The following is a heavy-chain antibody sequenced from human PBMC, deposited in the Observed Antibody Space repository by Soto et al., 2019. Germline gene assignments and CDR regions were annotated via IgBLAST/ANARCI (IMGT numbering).Heavy chain of an antibody. Sequence: PGESLKISCKGSGYSFTSYWISWVRQMPGKGLEWMGRIDPSDSYTNYSPSFQGHVTISADKSISTAYLQWSSLKASDTAMYYCARHYSGSYYPFAEYFQHWGQGTLVTVSS. CDR2: IDPSDSYT. D-gene: IGHD1-26*01. J-gene: IGHJ1*01. V-gene: IGHV5-10-1*01. CDR3: ARHYSGSYYPFAEYFQH. CDR1: GYSFTSYW.